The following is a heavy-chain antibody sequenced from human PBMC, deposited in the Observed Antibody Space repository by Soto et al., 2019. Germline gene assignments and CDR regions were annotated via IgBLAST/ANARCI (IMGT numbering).Heavy chain of an antibody. CDR2: INQDGSEK. Sequence: EVQLVESGGGLVQPGGSLRLSCAASGFTFSTYWMSWVRQAPGKGLEWVANINQDGSEKYYVDSVKGRFTISRDNAKNSLYLQMTSLRADDTAVYYCARARGWYIVIIPAASDYWGQGTLVTVSS. J-gene: IGHJ4*02. CDR3: ARARGWYIVIIPAASDY. CDR1: GFTFSTYW. D-gene: IGHD2-2*01. V-gene: IGHV3-7*01.